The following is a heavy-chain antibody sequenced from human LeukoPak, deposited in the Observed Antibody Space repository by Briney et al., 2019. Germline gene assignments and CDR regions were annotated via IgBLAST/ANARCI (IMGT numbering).Heavy chain of an antibody. CDR1: GYTFTGYY. V-gene: IGHV1-2*02. Sequence: ASVKVSCKASGYTFTGYYMHWVRQARGQGLEWMGWINPYSGGTNYAQKFQGRVTMTRDTPISTAFMELSRLRSDDTAVYYCARALDVLLWFGEFWGQGTLVTVSS. CDR2: INPYSGGT. CDR3: ARALDVLLWFGEF. J-gene: IGHJ4*02. D-gene: IGHD3-10*01.